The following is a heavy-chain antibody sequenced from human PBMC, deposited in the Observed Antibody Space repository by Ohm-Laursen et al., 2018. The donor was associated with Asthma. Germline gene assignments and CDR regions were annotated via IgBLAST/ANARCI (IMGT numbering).Heavy chain of an antibody. CDR3: ARVGTNILTGDYYYGMDV. D-gene: IGHD3-9*01. J-gene: IGHJ6*02. CDR2: IYYSGST. CDR1: GGSISSGGYY. Sequence: GTLSLTCTVSGGSISSGGYYWSWIRQHPGKGLEWIGYIYYSGSTYYNPSLKSRVTISVDTSKNQFSLKLSSVTAEDTAVYYCARVGTNILTGDYYYGMDVWGQGTTVTVSS. V-gene: IGHV4-61*08.